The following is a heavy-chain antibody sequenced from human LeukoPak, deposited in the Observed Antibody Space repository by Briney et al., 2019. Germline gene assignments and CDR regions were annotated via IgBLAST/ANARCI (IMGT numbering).Heavy chain of an antibody. D-gene: IGHD6-13*01. J-gene: IGHJ6*02. Sequence: SETLSLTCTVSGGSINNYSWTWIRQPPGKGLEWIGYIYNSGSPNYNPSLKSRVTISVDTSKNQFSLKLSSVTAADTAVYHCARHRGAAGYYYYGMNVWGQGTTVTVSS. V-gene: IGHV4-59*08. CDR3: ARHRGAAGYYYYGMNV. CDR1: GGSINNYS. CDR2: IYNSGSP.